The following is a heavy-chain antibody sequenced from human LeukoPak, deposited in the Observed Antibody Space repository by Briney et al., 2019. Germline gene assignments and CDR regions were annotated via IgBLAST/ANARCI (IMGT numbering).Heavy chain of an antibody. V-gene: IGHV4-34*01. CDR3: SRVRGVSGP. Sequence: SETLSLTCAVYGGSFSGYYWSWIRQPPGGGVEWIGEINHSGSTNYNPSLKSRVTISVDASKNQSSLMLSCVTSEDTAVYYCSRVRGVSGPWGQGTLVTVSS. CDR1: GGSFSGYY. J-gene: IGHJ4*02. CDR2: INHSGST. D-gene: IGHD3-10*01.